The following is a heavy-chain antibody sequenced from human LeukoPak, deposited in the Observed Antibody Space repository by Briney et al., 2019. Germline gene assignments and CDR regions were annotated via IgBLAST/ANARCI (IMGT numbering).Heavy chain of an antibody. D-gene: IGHD3-10*02. J-gene: IGHJ6*04. V-gene: IGHV3-48*01. CDR1: GFTFSSYS. CDR3: AELGITMIGGV. CDR2: INSGSSI. Sequence: GGSLRLSCAASGFTFSSYSMNWVRQAPGKGLEWVSYINSGSSIYYADSVKGRFTISRDNAKNSLYLQMNSLRAEDTAVYYCAELGITMIGGVWGKGTTVTISS.